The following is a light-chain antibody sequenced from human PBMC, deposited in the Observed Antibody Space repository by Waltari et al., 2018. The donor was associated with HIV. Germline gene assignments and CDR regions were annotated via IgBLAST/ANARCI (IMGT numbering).Light chain of an antibody. CDR1: SSDVGGYNS. CDR3: CSYAGSYTFV. CDR2: DVT. V-gene: IGLV2-11*01. Sequence: QSALTQPRSVSGSPGQSVAISCTGTSSDVGGYNSVSWYQQHPGKALKLMIEDVTKRPSGVPDRFAGSKSGNTASLTISGLQAEDEADYYCCSYAGSYTFVFGGGTKLTVL. J-gene: IGLJ3*02.